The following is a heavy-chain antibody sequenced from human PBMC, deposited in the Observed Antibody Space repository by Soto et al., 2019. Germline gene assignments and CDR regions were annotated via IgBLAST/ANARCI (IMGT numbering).Heavy chain of an antibody. CDR1: GFTFSNAW. D-gene: IGHD3-10*01. CDR3: TTDYDADYYGSGSSNFDY. J-gene: IGHJ4*02. CDR2: IKSKTDGGTT. V-gene: IGHV3-15*07. Sequence: EVQLVESGGGLVKPGGSLRLSCAASGFTFSNAWMNWVRQAPGKGLEWVGRIKSKTDGGTTDYAAPVKGRFTISRDDSKNTLYLQMNSLKTEDTAVYYCTTDYDADYYGSGSSNFDYWGQGTLVTVSS.